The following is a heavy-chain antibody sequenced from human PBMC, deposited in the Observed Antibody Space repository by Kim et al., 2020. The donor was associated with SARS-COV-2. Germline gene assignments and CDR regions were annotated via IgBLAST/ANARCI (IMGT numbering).Heavy chain of an antibody. CDR3: AKDRSIGSLDY. J-gene: IGHJ4*02. CDR2: T. Sequence: TYHADSVKGRFTISRDNSKNTLYLQMNSLRAEDTAVYYCAKDRSIGSLDYWGQGTLVTVSS. V-gene: IGHV3-23*01. D-gene: IGHD3-10*01.